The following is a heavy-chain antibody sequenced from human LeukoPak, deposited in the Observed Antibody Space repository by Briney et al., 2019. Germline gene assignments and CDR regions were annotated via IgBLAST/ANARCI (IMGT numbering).Heavy chain of an antibody. J-gene: IGHJ4*02. Sequence: SETLSLTCTVSGGSISSYYWSWIRQPAGKGLEWIGRIYTSGSTNYNPSLKSRVTISVDTSKNQFSLKLSSVTAADTAVYYCARYSGLGYCSSTSCYGFDYWGQGTLVTVSS. V-gene: IGHV4-4*07. D-gene: IGHD2-2*01. CDR1: GGSISSYY. CDR3: ARYSGLGYCSSTSCYGFDY. CDR2: IYTSGST.